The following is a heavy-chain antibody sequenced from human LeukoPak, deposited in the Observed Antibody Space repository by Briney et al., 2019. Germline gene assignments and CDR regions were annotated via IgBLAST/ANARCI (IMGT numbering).Heavy chain of an antibody. Sequence: PGGSLRLSCAASGFSFNSYSMNWVRQAPGKGLEWVSYISRSGTNIYYADSVQGRFTISRDNAKNSLYLQMNSLRAEDTAVYYCARDPYYDSSGYYFDSWGQGTLVTVSS. CDR2: ISRSGTNI. V-gene: IGHV3-48*04. J-gene: IGHJ4*02. D-gene: IGHD3-22*01. CDR1: GFSFNSYS. CDR3: ARDPYYDSSGYYFDS.